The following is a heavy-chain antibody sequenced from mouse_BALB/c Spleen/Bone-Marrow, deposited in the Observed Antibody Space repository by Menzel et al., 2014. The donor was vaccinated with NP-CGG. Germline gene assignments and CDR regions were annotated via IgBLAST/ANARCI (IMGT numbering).Heavy chain of an antibody. CDR1: GFTFSSFG. J-gene: IGHJ4*01. D-gene: IGHD2-3*01. Sequence: DVMLVESGGGLVQPGGSRKLSCAASGFTFSSFGMHWVRQAPERGLEWVTYISSGTSTIYYADTVKGRFTISRDNPKNTLFLQMTSLRSEDTAMYYCERDDGYYIRNAMDYWGQGTSVTVSS. CDR3: ERDDGYYIRNAMDY. CDR2: ISSGTSTI. V-gene: IGHV5-17*02.